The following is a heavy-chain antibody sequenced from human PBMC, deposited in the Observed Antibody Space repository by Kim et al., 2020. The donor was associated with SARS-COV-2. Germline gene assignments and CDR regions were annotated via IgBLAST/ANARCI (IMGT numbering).Heavy chain of an antibody. CDR1: GDSVSSNSGV. Sequence: SQTLSLTCAISGDSVSSNSGVWNWIRQSPSRGLEWLGRTYYRSKWYNDYAPFVKSRIIINPDTTKNQLSLQLNSVTPEDTAVYYCASSSAGGKNWFDPWGQGTLVTVSS. J-gene: IGHJ5*02. CDR2: TYYRSKWYN. D-gene: IGHD6-13*01. V-gene: IGHV6-1*01. CDR3: ASSSAGGKNWFDP.